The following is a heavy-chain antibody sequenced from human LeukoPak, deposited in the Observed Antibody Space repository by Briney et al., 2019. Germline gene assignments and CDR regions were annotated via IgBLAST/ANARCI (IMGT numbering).Heavy chain of an antibody. CDR3: ARHRPYSSGWYASDY. J-gene: IGHJ4*02. CDR2: IYPGDSDT. D-gene: IGHD6-19*01. V-gene: IGHV5-51*01. CDR1: GYSFTSYW. Sequence: NHGESLKISCKGSGYSFTSYWIGWVRQMPGKGLEWMEIIYPGDSDTRYSPSFQGQVTISADKSISTAYLQWSSLKASDTAMYYCARHRPYSSGWYASDYWGQGTLVTVSS.